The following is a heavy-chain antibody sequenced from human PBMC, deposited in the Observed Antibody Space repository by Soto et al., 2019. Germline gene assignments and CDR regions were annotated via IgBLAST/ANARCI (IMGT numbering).Heavy chain of an antibody. Sequence: GGSLRLSCAVSGFTFSSYAMSWVRQAPGKGLEWIAAISGEGTTKYSTDSMKGRFSIPRDQPKSTLYLQVNSLRAEDMATYYCARDVGSSGSSRWFDTWGQGTLVTVSS. CDR2: ISGEGTTK. CDR3: ARDVGSSGSSRWFDT. D-gene: IGHD3-10*01. V-gene: IGHV3-23*01. J-gene: IGHJ5*02. CDR1: GFTFSSYA.